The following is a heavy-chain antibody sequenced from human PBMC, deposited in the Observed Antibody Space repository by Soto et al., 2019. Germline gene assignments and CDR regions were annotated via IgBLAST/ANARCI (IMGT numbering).Heavy chain of an antibody. CDR3: ARGMIVVDYYFDY. CDR2: IIPIFGTA. V-gene: IGHV1-69*01. J-gene: IGHJ4*02. CDR1: GVTFSSYA. D-gene: IGHD3-22*01. Sequence: QVQLVQSGAEVTKPGSSVKVSGKASGVTFSSYAISWLRQAPGPGLEWMGGIIPIFGTANYAQKFQGRVTITADESTSTAYMELSSLRSEDTAVYYCARGMIVVDYYFDYWGQGTLVTVSS.